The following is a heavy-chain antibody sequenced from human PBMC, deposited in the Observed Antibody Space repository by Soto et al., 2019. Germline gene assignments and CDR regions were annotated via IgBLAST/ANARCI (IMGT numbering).Heavy chain of an antibody. CDR2: INHSGST. V-gene: IGHV4-34*01. CDR1: GGSFSGYY. J-gene: IGHJ6*02. CDR3: ARARRVYGMDV. Sequence: SETLSLTCAVYGGSFSGYYLSWIRQPPGKGLEWIGEINHSGSTNYNPSLKSRVTISVDTSKNQFSLKLSSVTAADTAVYYCARARRVYGMDVWGQGTTVTVYS.